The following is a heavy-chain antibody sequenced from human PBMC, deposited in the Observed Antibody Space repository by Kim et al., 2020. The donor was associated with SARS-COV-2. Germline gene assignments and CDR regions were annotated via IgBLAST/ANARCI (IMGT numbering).Heavy chain of an antibody. CDR3: LRAIRGSSDFNY. CDR2: TYYMSKWYS. D-gene: IGHD6-6*01. J-gene: IGHJ4*02. V-gene: IGHV6-1*01. CDR1: GDSVSSNSAS. Sequence: SQTLSLTCAISGDSVSSNSASWTWIRQSPSRGIEWLGRTYYMSKWYSDYAVSVKGRITISPDTSKNQFSLQLNSVTPEDTAVNYCLRAIRGSSDFNYWGQGSLVTVSS.